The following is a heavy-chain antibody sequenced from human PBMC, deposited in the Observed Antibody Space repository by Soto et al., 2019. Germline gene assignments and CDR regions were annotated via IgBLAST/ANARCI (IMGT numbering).Heavy chain of an antibody. J-gene: IGHJ4*02. Sequence: PGGSLRLSCAASGFTVSGSAMHWVRQASGKGLEWVGRIRSKTNSYATAYAASVKGRFTISRDDSKNTAYLQMNSLKTDDTAIYYCTRNMYYDFWSGYYTGPLPLDYWGQGT. CDR3: TRNMYYDFWSGYYTGPLPLDY. CDR1: GFTVSGSA. V-gene: IGHV3-73*01. CDR2: IRSKTNSYAT. D-gene: IGHD3-3*01.